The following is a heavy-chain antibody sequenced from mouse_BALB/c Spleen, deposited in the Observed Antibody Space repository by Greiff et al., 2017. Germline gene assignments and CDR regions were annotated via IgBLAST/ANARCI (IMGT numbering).Heavy chain of an antibody. CDR3: ASYGNYEVYAMDY. V-gene: IGHV1-14*01. D-gene: IGHD2-1*01. Sequence: EVQLQQSGPELVKPGASVKMSCKASGYTFTSYVMHWVKQKPGQGLEWIGYINPYNDGTKYNEKFKGKATLTSDKSSSTAYMELSSLTSEDSAVYYCASYGNYEVYAMDYWGQGTSVTVSS. CDR2: INPYNDGT. CDR1: GYTFTSYV. J-gene: IGHJ4*01.